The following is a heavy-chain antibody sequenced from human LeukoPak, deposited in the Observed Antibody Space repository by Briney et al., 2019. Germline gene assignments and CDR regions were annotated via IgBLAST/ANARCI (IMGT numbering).Heavy chain of an antibody. Sequence: GGSLRLSCAASGFTFSSYAMHWVRQAPGKGLEYVSAISSNGGSTYYANSVKGRFTISRDNSKNMLYLQTGSLRAEDMAVYYCARDTYYGSGSYYPFDYWGQGTLVTVSS. CDR1: GFTFSSYA. CDR3: ARDTYYGSGSYYPFDY. D-gene: IGHD3-10*01. V-gene: IGHV3-64*01. J-gene: IGHJ4*02. CDR2: ISSNGGST.